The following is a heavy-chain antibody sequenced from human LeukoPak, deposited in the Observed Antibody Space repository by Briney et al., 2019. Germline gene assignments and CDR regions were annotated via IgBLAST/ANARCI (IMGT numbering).Heavy chain of an antibody. V-gene: IGHV3-23*01. D-gene: IGHD6-13*01. J-gene: IGHJ4*02. Sequence: GGSLRLSCAASGFTFSSYAMSWVRQAPGKGLEWVSAISGSGGSTYYADSAKGRFTISRDNYKNTLYLQMNSLRAEDTAVYYCAKVGHGSSLDDWGQGTLVSVSS. CDR2: ISGSGGST. CDR3: AKVGHGSSLDD. CDR1: GFTFSSYA.